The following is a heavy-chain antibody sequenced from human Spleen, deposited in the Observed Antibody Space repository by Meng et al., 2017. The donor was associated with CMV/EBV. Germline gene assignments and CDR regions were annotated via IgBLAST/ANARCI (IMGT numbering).Heavy chain of an antibody. CDR2: ITASGGST. CDR3: AKAFSASWYREYYDD. V-gene: IGHV3-23*01. CDR1: GFTFSIYR. D-gene: IGHD6-13*01. J-gene: IGHJ4*01. Sequence: GESLKISCAASGFTFSIYRMNWVRQAPGRGLAWVSAITASGGSTYYADSVKGRFTVSRDNSKNTLYLQMNSLRAEDTAVYYCAKAFSASWYREYYDDWGQGTLVTVSS.